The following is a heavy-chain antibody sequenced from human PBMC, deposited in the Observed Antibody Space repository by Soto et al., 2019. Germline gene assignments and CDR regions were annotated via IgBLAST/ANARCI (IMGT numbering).Heavy chain of an antibody. J-gene: IGHJ3*02. CDR3: TRAPSYGAFDI. CDR2: INPSGGST. Sequence: GASVKVSCKASGYTFTSYYIHWVRQAPGQGLEWMGIINPSGGSTTYAQKFQGRVTMTRDTSTSTVYMGLSSLRSEDTAVYYCTRAPSYGAFDIWGQGTMVNV. V-gene: IGHV1-46*03. D-gene: IGHD4-17*01. CDR1: GYTFTSYY.